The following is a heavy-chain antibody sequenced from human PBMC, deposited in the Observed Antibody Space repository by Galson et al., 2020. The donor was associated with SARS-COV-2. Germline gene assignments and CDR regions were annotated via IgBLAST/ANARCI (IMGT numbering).Heavy chain of an antibody. Sequence: GESLKISCAASGFTFKNAWMTWVRQAPGKGLDWVGRIKSNTDDGTADYAAPVKGRFTISRDDSKNTLYLQMNSLKTEDTAVYYCTTVPWGVAGYWGQGTLVTVSS. CDR3: TTVPWGVAGY. CDR2: IKSNTDDGTA. J-gene: IGHJ4*02. CDR1: GFTFKNAW. D-gene: IGHD3-16*01. V-gene: IGHV3-15*01.